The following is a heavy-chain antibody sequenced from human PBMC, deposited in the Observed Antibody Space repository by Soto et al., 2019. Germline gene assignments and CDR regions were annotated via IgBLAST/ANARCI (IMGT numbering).Heavy chain of an antibody. J-gene: IGHJ4*02. CDR1: GGSISSYY. Sequence: SETLSLTCTVSGGSISSYYWSWIRQPPGKGLEWIGYIYYSGSTNYNPSLKSRVTISVDTSKNQFSLKLTSVTAADTAVYYCARIDCSSNRCSSHFDYWGQGTLVTVSS. V-gene: IGHV4-59*01. D-gene: IGHD2-2*01. CDR3: ARIDCSSNRCSSHFDY. CDR2: IYYSGST.